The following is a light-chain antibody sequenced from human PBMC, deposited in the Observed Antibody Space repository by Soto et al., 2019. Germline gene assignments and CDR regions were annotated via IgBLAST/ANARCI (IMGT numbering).Light chain of an antibody. CDR2: HAS. Sequence: DIQMTQSPSTLSASIGDRVTITCRASQTINNWLAWYQQKPGKAPNLLIYHASNLETGVPSRFSGSAFGTEFTLTISSLQPDDFATYYCQHYNSYPGTCGQGTK. J-gene: IGKJ1*01. CDR1: QTINNW. V-gene: IGKV1-5*01. CDR3: QHYNSYPGT.